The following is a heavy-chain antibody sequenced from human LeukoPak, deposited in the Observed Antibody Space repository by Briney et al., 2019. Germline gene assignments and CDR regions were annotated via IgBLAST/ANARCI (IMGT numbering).Heavy chain of an antibody. V-gene: IGHV3-30*02. Sequence: GGSLRLSCAASGFTFSSYGMHWVRQAPGKGLEWVAVIWYDGSNKYYTDSVKGRFTISRDNSRNTVYLQMNSLRVEDTAVYYCAKEGTASKPSDLDYWGQGTLVTVSS. D-gene: IGHD1/OR15-1a*01. CDR3: AKEGTASKPSDLDY. J-gene: IGHJ4*02. CDR1: GFTFSSYG. CDR2: IWYDGSNK.